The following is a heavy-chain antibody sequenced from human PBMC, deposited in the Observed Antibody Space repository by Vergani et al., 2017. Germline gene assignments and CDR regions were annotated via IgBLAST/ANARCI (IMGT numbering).Heavy chain of an antibody. V-gene: IGHV1-18*04. J-gene: IGHJ5*02. CDR1: GYTFTSYG. Sequence: QVQLVQSGAEVKKPGASVKVSCKASGYTFTSYGISWVRQAPGQGLEWMGWISAYNGTTNYVQKLQGRVTMTTDTSTSTAYMELRSLRSDDTAVYYCARHCSSTSCYTVGWFDPWGQGTLVTVSS. D-gene: IGHD2-2*02. CDR3: ARHCSSTSCYTVGWFDP. CDR2: ISAYNGTT.